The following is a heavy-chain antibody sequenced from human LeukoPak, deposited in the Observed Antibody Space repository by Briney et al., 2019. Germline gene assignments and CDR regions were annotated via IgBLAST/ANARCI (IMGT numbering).Heavy chain of an antibody. J-gene: IGHJ3*02. CDR3: AKSNGYGLVDI. CDR1: GGPISSYY. D-gene: IGHD3-10*01. Sequence: SETLSLTCTVSGGPISSYYWSWIRQPAGKGLEWIGRIYTGGSTNYNPSLKSRVTMSVDTSKNQFSLKLNSVTAADTAVYYCAKSNGYGLVDIWGQGTMVTVSS. V-gene: IGHV4-4*07. CDR2: IYTGGST.